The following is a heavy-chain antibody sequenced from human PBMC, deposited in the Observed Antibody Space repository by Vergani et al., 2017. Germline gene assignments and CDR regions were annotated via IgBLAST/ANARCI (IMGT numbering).Heavy chain of an antibody. V-gene: IGHV1-69*02. Sequence: QVQLVQSGAEVKKPGSSVKVSCKASGGTFSSYTISWVRQAPGQGLEWMGRIIPILGIANYAQKFQGRVTITADKSTSTAYMELSSLRSEDTAVYYCARVSVEGDYTFDYWGQGTLVTVSS. CDR3: ARVSVEGDYTFDY. D-gene: IGHD3-3*01. CDR1: GGTFSSYT. CDR2: IIPILGIA. J-gene: IGHJ4*02.